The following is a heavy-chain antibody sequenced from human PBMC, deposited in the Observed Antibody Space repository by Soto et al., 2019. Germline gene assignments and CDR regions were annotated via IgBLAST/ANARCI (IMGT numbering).Heavy chain of an antibody. CDR2: INHSGST. Sequence: QVQLQQWGAGLLKPSETLSLTCAVYGGSFSGYYWSWIRQPPGKGLEWIGEINHSGSTNYNPSLKSRVTISVETSKNQFSLKLSSVTAADTAVYYCARAVLMGSGEQQLGPGYFDYWGQGTLVTVSS. J-gene: IGHJ4*02. V-gene: IGHV4-34*01. CDR3: ARAVLMGSGEQQLGPGYFDY. CDR1: GGSFSGYY. D-gene: IGHD6-13*01.